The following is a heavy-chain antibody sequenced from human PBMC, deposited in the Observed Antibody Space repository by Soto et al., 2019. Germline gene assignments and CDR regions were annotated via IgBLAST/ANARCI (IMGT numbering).Heavy chain of an antibody. CDR3: ARCRGNTNSGFFDY. D-gene: IGHD1-1*01. CDR2: LSGSGASI. Sequence: EAQLLESGGDLLQPGGSLRLSCAASGLTFSSYAMSWVRQAPGKGLEWVSTLSGSGASIYYTDSVKGRFAISRDNSKNRVYLQMNSLRAEDTAVYYCARCRGNTNSGFFDYWGQGTLVTVSS. J-gene: IGHJ4*02. V-gene: IGHV3-23*01. CDR1: GLTFSSYA.